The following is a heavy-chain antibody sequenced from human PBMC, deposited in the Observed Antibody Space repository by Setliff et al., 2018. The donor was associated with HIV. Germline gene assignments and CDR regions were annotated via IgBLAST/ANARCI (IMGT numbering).Heavy chain of an antibody. J-gene: IGHJ4*02. D-gene: IGHD1-1*01. CDR1: EVIVSNNY. CDR3: ARSPGMFDY. Sequence: RLSCAVSEVIVSNNYMSWVRQAPGKGLEWVSVIYSGGSTDHADSVKGRFTISRDNSKNTVYLQMTSLRAEDTAVYYCARSPGMFDYWGQGTPVTVSS. CDR2: IYSGGST. V-gene: IGHV3-53*01.